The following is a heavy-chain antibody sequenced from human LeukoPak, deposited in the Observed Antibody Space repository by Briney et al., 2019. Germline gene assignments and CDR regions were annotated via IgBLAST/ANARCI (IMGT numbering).Heavy chain of an antibody. CDR3: ARERQDGFDI. V-gene: IGHV6-1*01. CDR2: TYYMSKWYY. J-gene: IGHJ3*02. CDR1: GDXVSTNNAA. Sequence: SQTLSFTCAISGDXVSTNNAAWNWIRQSPSTGIAWLGRTYYMSKWYYDYAVSVKSRITINPDTSKNQFSLQVNSVTPEDTAVYYCARERQDGFDIWGQGTMVTVSS.